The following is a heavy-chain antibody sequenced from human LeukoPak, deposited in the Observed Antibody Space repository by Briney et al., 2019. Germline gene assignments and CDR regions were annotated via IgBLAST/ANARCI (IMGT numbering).Heavy chain of an antibody. V-gene: IGHV4-59*08. CDR3: ARKGGIRWYYDSSGYSIFDY. CDR2: IYYRGSH. CDR1: GGSISSYF. J-gene: IGHJ4*02. Sequence: SETLFLSSTVSGGSISSYFCGWMRQPPGKGLEWVGFIYYRGSHNYNPSLKSRVTILVDTSKHQFSLKLSSVTDAETAVYYCARKGGIRWYYDSSGYSIFDYWGQGTLVTVSS. D-gene: IGHD3-22*01.